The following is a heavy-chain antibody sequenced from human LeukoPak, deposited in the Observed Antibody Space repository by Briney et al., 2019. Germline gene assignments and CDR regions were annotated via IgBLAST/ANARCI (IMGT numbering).Heavy chain of an antibody. CDR1: GFTFDNYN. V-gene: IGHV3-21*01. D-gene: IGHD2-8*02. J-gene: IGHJ4*02. Sequence: GGSLRLSCAASGFTFDNYNMNWVRQAPGKGLEWVSSISSGTNYIFEADSVKGRFTVTKDSALNSLSLQMNSLRADDTAVYYCARSAGGNYFDYWDQGTLVTVSS. CDR2: ISSGTNYI. CDR3: ARSAGGNYFDY.